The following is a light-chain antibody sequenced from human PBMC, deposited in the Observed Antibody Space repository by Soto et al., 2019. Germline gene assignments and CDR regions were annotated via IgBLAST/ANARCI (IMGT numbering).Light chain of an antibody. CDR1: QNIRNY. CDR2: AAS. CDR3: QQSHNTAWS. V-gene: IGKV1-39*01. J-gene: IGKJ1*01. Sequence: DIQMTQFPPSLSASVGDRVTITCRASQNIRNYLNWYQQKPGRAPKLLIYAASSLQRGVPSRFTGGGSGTDFTLTISSLQPEDFATYYCQQSHNTAWSFGQGTQVEI.